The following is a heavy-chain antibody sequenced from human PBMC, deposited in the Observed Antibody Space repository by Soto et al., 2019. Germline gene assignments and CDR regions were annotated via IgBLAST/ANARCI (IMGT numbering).Heavy chain of an antibody. CDR1: GFNFSSYA. D-gene: IGHD1-26*01. J-gene: IGHJ4*02. CDR2: IKSKADGETI. CDR3: AADIPPPQGPSYPIDY. V-gene: IGHV3-15*01. Sequence: PGGSLRLSCAASGFNFSSYAMSWVRQAPGEGLEWVGRIKSKADGETIEYAAPVKGRFTISRDDSKATVFLQMNSLKAEDTAIYYCAADIPPPQGPSYPIDYWGQGTLVTVSS.